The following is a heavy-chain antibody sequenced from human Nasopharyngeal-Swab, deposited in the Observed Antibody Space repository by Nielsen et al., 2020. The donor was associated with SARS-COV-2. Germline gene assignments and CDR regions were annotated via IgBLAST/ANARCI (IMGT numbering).Heavy chain of an antibody. V-gene: IGHV3-9*01. J-gene: IGHJ4*02. CDR2: INWNSGST. D-gene: IGHD2-15*01. Sequence: SLKISCAASGFTFDDYAMHWVRQAPGKGLEWVSGINWNSGSTGYADSVKGRFTIFRDNARDSLYLLMNSLRVEDTAFYYCAKDIGGSYSEGFDYWGKGIVVTVSA. CDR1: GFTFDDYA. CDR3: AKDIGGSYSEGFDY.